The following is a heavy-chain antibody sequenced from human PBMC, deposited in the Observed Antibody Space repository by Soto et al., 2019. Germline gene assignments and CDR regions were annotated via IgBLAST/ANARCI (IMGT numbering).Heavy chain of an antibody. CDR3: ARAAIFGVVSDIGWFDP. D-gene: IGHD3-3*01. CDR2: ISPYNGNT. V-gene: IGHV1-18*01. Sequence: ASVKVSCKASGYTFTSYDINWVRQATGQELELMGWISPYNGNTIYAQKLQGRVTMTTDTSTSTAYMELRSLRSDDTAVYYCARAAIFGVVSDIGWFDPWGQGTLVTVSS. J-gene: IGHJ5*02. CDR1: GYTFTSYD.